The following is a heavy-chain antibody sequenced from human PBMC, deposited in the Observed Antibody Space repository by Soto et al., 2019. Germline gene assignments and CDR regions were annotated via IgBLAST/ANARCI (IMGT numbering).Heavy chain of an antibody. V-gene: IGHV4-59*01. CDR1: GGSISTDY. CDR2: VYYSGTT. J-gene: IGHJ4*02. D-gene: IGHD5-12*01. Sequence: SATLFLTCTVSGGSISTDYWSWIRQPPGKGLEWIGFVYYSGTTNYNPSLKSRVXISVDTSKNQFSLKLSSVTDADTAVYFCARDAYSGYDKGYFDYWGPGTLVTVSS. CDR3: ARDAYSGYDKGYFDY.